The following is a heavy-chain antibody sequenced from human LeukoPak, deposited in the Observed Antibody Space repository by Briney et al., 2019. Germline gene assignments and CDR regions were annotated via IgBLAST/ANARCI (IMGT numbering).Heavy chain of an antibody. D-gene: IGHD3-22*01. CDR3: ARVVGYYDSSGYSYYYYYMDV. CDR1: GGSISSYY. V-gene: IGHV4-59*01. J-gene: IGHJ6*03. CDR2: IYYSGST. Sequence: PSETLSLTCTVSGGSISSYYWSWIRQPPGKGLEWIGYIYYSGSTNYNPSLKSRVTISVDTSKNQFSLKLSSVTAADTAVYYCARVVGYYDSSGYSYYYYYMDVWGKGTTVTISS.